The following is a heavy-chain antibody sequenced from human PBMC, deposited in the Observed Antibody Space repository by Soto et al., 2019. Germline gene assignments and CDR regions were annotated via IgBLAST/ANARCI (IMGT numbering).Heavy chain of an antibody. CDR1: GGTFSSYA. V-gene: IGHV1-69*13. CDR3: ARERVVVAAFWQSNFDY. D-gene: IGHD2-15*01. Sequence: SVKVSCKASGGTFSSYAISWVRQAPGQGLEWMGGIIPIFGTANYAQKFQGRVTITADESTSTAYMELSSLRSEDTAVYYCARERVVVAAFWQSNFDYWGQGTLVTVSS. CDR2: IIPIFGTA. J-gene: IGHJ4*02.